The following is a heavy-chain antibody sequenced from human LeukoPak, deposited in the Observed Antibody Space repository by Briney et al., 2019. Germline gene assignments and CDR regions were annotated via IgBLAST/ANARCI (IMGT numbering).Heavy chain of an antibody. J-gene: IGHJ2*01. Sequence: PGGSLRLSCAASGLTVSSNYMRWVRQPPGEGLEWVSVIYSGGSTYYADSVKGRFTISRHNSTNPLSLQMTSLRAEDTAVYYCARASTSWYFDLWGRGTLVTVSS. CDR2: IYSGGST. CDR1: GLTVSSNY. D-gene: IGHD2-2*01. V-gene: IGHV3-53*04. CDR3: ARASTSWYFDL.